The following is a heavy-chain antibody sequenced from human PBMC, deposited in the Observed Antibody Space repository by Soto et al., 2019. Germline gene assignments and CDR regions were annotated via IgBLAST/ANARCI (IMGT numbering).Heavy chain of an antibody. J-gene: IGHJ5*02. Sequence: SETLSLTCAVYGGSFSGYYWSWIRQPPGKGLEWIGEINHSGSTNYNPSLKSRVTISVDTSKNQFSLKLSSVTAADTAVYYCARGRYFDWLLYYWFDPWGQGTLVTVS. CDR1: GGSFSGYY. CDR2: INHSGST. D-gene: IGHD3-9*01. CDR3: ARGRYFDWLLYYWFDP. V-gene: IGHV4-34*01.